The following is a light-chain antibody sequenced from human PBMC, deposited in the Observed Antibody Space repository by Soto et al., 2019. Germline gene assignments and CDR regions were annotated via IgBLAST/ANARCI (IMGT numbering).Light chain of an antibody. Sequence: EIVMTQSPATLSLSPGERATFSCRASQSVSTNLAWYQQKPGQAPRLLIYSASTRATGIPARFSGSGSGTEFTPTISSLQSEDFAVYYCQQYKNWPPLTFGGGTKVEI. CDR1: QSVSTN. V-gene: IGKV3-15*01. CDR2: SAS. CDR3: QQYKNWPPLT. J-gene: IGKJ4*01.